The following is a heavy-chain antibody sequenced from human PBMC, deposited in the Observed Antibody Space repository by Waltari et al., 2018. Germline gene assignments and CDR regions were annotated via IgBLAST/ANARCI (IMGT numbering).Heavy chain of an antibody. CDR3: ARSLVKTSYYFDY. CDR1: GYTFTSYD. Sequence: HVQLVQFGDEVKKPGVPVKVSCKASGYTFTSYDINRVRQATEQGLEWMGWMKPNSGNTGYAQKFQGRVTITRNTSISTAYMELSSLRSENTAVYYCARSLVKTSYYFDYWGQGTLVTVSS. J-gene: IGHJ4*02. D-gene: IGHD2-21*01. CDR2: MKPNSGNT. V-gene: IGHV1-8*03.